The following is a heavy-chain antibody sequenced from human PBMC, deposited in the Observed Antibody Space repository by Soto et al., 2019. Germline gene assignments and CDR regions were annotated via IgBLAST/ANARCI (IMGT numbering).Heavy chain of an antibody. CDR2: ITSSSTDI. V-gene: IGHV3-21*01. CDR1: GFTFSGYN. Sequence: QLVESGGGLVKPGGSLSLCCAASGFTFSGYNMNWVRLAPGTGLEWVTSITSSSTDIYYADSVKGRFTISRDNAENSLFLQMNTLRAEDTAVSYCVRDTGFYDDAGQKYYYGMDVWGQGTRVTVS. CDR3: VRDTGFYDDAGQKYYYGMDV. D-gene: IGHD3-22*01. J-gene: IGHJ6*02.